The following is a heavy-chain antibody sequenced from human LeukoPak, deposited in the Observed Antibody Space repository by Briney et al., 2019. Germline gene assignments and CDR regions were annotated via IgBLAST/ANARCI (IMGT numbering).Heavy chain of an antibody. D-gene: IGHD1-26*01. J-gene: IGHJ4*02. CDR3: ARGGSYYHFGY. CDR1: GYTFSSYG. Sequence: ASVKVSCKASGYTFSSYGITWVRQAPGQGFEWMGWISAYGGNTDYAQKFQGRVTMTMDTSTSTAYMELRSLTSDDTAVYYCARGGSYYHFGYWGQGTLVTVSS. V-gene: IGHV1-18*01. CDR2: ISAYGGNT.